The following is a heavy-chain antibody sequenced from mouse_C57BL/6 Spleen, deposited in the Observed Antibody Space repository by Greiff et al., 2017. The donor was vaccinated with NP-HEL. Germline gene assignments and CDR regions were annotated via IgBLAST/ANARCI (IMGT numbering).Heavy chain of an antibody. V-gene: IGHV1-53*01. CDR3: ARSVFNYGSSYYAMDY. Sequence: VQLQQPGTELVKPGASVKLSCKASGYTFTSYWMHWVKQRPGQGLEWIGNINPSNGGTNYNEKFKSKATLTVDKSSSTAYMQLSSLTSEDSAVYYCARSVFNYGSSYYAMDYWGQGTSVTVSS. D-gene: IGHD1-1*01. J-gene: IGHJ4*01. CDR1: GYTFTSYW. CDR2: INPSNGGT.